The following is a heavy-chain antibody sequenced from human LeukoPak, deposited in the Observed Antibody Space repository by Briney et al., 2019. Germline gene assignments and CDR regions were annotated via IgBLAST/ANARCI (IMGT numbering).Heavy chain of an antibody. CDR2: IYYSGST. J-gene: IGHJ1*01. D-gene: IGHD6-13*01. V-gene: IGHV4-59*02. CDR3: AMGFWYEEYFQH. Sequence: SETLSLTCTVSGASVSSYCWSWIRQPPGKGLEWIGYIYYSGSTNYNPSLKSRITISVDTSKNQFSLRLSSVTAADTAVYFCAMGFWYEEYFQHWGQGSLVIVSS. CDR1: GASVSSYC.